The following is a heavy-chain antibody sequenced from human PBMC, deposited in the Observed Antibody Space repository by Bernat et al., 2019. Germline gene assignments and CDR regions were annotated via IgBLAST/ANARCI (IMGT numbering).Heavy chain of an antibody. CDR2: ISSSSRNI. V-gene: IGHV3-48*01. CDR3: ARDLGRGSYYFDY. Sequence: EVQLVESGGGLVQPGGSLRLCCAASGSTFSWYSMNWVRQAPGKGLEWVSYISSSSRNIYYADSVKGRFTISRDNAKNSLYLQMNSLRAEDTAVYYCARDLGRGSYYFDYWGQGTLVTVSS. CDR1: GSTFSWYS. J-gene: IGHJ4*02. D-gene: IGHD3-10*01.